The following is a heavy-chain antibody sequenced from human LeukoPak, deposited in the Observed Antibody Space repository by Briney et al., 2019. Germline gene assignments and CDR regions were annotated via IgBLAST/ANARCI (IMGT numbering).Heavy chain of an antibody. CDR2: IHADGGRT. Sequence: GGSLRLSCAASGFAFADYAMHWVRQIPGKGLECVAHIHADGGRTFYADSVKGRFTVSRDNSKNTLYLQMNSLRAEDTAVYYCAKVARFGELYGHFDYWGQGTLVTVSS. D-gene: IGHD3-10*01. J-gene: IGHJ4*02. CDR3: AKVARFGELYGHFDY. CDR1: GFAFADYA. V-gene: IGHV3-43*02.